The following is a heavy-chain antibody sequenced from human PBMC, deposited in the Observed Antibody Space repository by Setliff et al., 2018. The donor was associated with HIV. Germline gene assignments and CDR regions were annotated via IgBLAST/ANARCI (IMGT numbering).Heavy chain of an antibody. V-gene: IGHV1-18*01. CDR2: ISASNGDT. D-gene: IGHD6-19*01. CDR3: ARMGSGWFIGLDP. Sequence: ASVKVSCKASGYIFTSYLISWVRQAPGHGLEWMGWISASNGDTNYAQKFQGRVTMTTDASTTTAYMELKSLRSDDTAVYYCARMGSGWFIGLDPWGQGSLVTVSS. CDR1: GYIFTSYL. J-gene: IGHJ5*02.